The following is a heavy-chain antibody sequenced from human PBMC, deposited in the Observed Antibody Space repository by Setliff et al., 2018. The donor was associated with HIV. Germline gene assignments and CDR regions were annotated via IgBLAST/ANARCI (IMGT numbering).Heavy chain of an antibody. CDR2: VYYSGST. CDR3: ARAKSLVRGVNYFDY. CDR1: GGSISSSSYF. J-gene: IGHJ4*02. D-gene: IGHD3-10*01. V-gene: IGHV4-39*07. Sequence: TSETLSLTCSVSGGSISSSSYFWGWIRQPPGKGLEWIATVYYSGSTYHNPSLKSRVTISVDTSKNQFSLKLNSVTAADTAVYYCARAKSLVRGVNYFDYWGQGTLVTVSS.